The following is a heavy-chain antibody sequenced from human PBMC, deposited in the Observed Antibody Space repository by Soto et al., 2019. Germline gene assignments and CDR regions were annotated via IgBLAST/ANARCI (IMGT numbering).Heavy chain of an antibody. V-gene: IGHV4-34*01. CDR1: GGSFSGYY. CDR2: INHRGST. CDR3: AVKGYCSSTSCYPRGYYYYGMDV. J-gene: IGHJ6*02. Sequence: QVQLQQWGAGLLKPSETLSLTCAVYGGSFSGYYWSWIRQPPGKGLEWLGEINHRGSTNYNPSLKSRGTLSEDTAKNQFSLKLSSVTAADTAVYYCAVKGYCSSTSCYPRGYYYYGMDVWGQGTTVSVSS. D-gene: IGHD2-2*01.